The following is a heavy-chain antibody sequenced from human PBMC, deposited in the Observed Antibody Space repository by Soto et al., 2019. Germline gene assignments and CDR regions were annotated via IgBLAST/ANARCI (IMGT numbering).Heavy chain of an antibody. V-gene: IGHV4-31*03. CDR3: ASASDYGDYVYYFDY. D-gene: IGHD4-17*01. CDR2: IYYSGST. Sequence: QVQLQESGPGLVKPSQTLSLTCTVSGGSISSGGYYWSWLRQHPGKGLEWIGYIYYSGSTYYNPTHTSRVTISGDTSKNQFSLKRSSVTAADTAVYYCASASDYGDYVYYFDYWGQGTLVTVSS. CDR1: GGSISSGGYY. J-gene: IGHJ4*02.